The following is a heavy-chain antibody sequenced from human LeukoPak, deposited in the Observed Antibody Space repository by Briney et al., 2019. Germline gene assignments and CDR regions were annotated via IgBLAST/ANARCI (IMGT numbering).Heavy chain of an antibody. CDR2: ISYDGSNK. D-gene: IGHD6-19*01. J-gene: IGHJ4*02. CDR1: GFTFSSYA. V-gene: IGHV3-30-3*01. Sequence: PGRSLRLSCAASGFTFSSYAMHWVRQAPGKGLEWVAVISYDGSNKYYADSVKGRFTISRDNSKNTLYLQMNSLRAEDTAVYYCARDLPWEVAVAGKVFDYWGQGTLVTVSS. CDR3: ARDLPWEVAVAGKVFDY.